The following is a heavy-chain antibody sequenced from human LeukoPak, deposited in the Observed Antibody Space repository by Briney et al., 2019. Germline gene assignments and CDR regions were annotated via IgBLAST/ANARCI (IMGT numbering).Heavy chain of an antibody. J-gene: IGHJ5*02. D-gene: IGHD6-13*01. V-gene: IGHV4-39*01. CDR1: GGSISSSSYY. CDR2: IYYSGST. Sequence: ETLSLTCTVSGGSISSSSYYWGWIRQPPGKGLEWIGSIYYSGSTYYNPSLTSRVTISVDTSKNQFSLKLSSVTAADTAVYYCARRVQQLIIWFDPWGQEPWSPSPQ. CDR3: ARRVQQLIIWFDP.